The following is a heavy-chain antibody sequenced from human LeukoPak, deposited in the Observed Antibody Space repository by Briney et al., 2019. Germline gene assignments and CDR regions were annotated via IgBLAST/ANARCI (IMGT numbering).Heavy chain of an antibody. CDR3: AREVAPGGFDY. D-gene: IGHD4-23*01. CDR1: GYSFNSQG. CDR2: INTDSGNP. Sequence: GASVKVSCKASGYSFNSQGMNWVRQAPGQGLEWMGWINTDSGNPTYAQGFTGRFVFSLDSSVSTAYLQISSLKAEDTGVYYCAREVAPGGFDYWGQGTLVTVSS. J-gene: IGHJ4*02. V-gene: IGHV7-4-1*02.